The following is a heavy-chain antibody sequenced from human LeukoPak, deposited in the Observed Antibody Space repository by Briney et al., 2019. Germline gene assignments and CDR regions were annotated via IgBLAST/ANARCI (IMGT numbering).Heavy chain of an antibody. CDR1: GFTFSSYA. J-gene: IGHJ4*02. V-gene: IGHV3-23*01. CDR3: AKSMYYYDSSGYYFFGSYDY. CDR2: ISGSGGST. D-gene: IGHD3-22*01. Sequence: SGGSLRLSCAASGFTFSSYAMSWVRQAPGKGLEWVSAISGSGGSTYYADSVKGRFTISRDNSKNTLYLQMNSLRAEDTAVYYCAKSMYYYDSSGYYFFGSYDYWGQGTLVTVSS.